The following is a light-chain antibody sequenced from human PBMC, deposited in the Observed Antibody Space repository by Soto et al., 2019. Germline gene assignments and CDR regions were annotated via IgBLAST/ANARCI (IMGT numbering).Light chain of an antibody. V-gene: IGLV2-23*01. Sequence: QSALTQPASVSGSPGKSITISCTGTSSDVGSYNLVSWYQQHPGKAPKLMIYEGSKRPSGVSNRFSGSKSGNTASLTISGLQAEDEADYYCCSYAGSSTFVVFGGGPKLTVL. CDR3: CSYAGSSTFVV. CDR1: SSDVGSYNL. J-gene: IGLJ2*01. CDR2: EGS.